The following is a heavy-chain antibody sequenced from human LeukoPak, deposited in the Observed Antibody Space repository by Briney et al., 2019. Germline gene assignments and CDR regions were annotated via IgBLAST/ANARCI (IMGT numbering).Heavy chain of an antibody. CDR2: ISSSGSYI. Sequence: PGGSLRLSCAASGFTFSSYSMNWVRQAPGKGLEWVSSISSSGSYIYYADSVKGRFTISRDNAKNSLYLQMNSLRAEDTAVYYCAREPLDLPSSSDYRAYWGQGTLVTVSS. CDR3: AREPLDLPSSSDYRAY. D-gene: IGHD3-22*01. V-gene: IGHV3-21*01. J-gene: IGHJ4*02. CDR1: GFTFSSYS.